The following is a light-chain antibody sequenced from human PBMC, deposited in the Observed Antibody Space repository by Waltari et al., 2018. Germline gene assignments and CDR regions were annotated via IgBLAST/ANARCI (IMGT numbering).Light chain of an antibody. J-gene: IGKJ1*01. CDR1: RSVLYSSNNKHY. V-gene: IGKV4-1*01. CDR2: WAS. CDR3: QQYYSTPQA. Sequence: DIVMTQAPDSLAVPLGERATLNCTSSRSVLYSSNNKHYLAWYQQKPGQPPRLLMYWASTRESGFPDRFSGSGSGTDFTLTISSLQAEDVALYYCQQYYSTPQAFGQGTKVEI.